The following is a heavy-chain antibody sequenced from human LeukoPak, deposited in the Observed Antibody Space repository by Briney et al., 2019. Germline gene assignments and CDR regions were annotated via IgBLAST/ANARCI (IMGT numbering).Heavy chain of an antibody. J-gene: IGHJ6*02. D-gene: IGHD5-12*01. V-gene: IGHV3-21*01. CDR3: ARDLGGWLGCGMDV. CDR2: ISSSSSYI. CDR1: GFTFSSYS. Sequence: GGSLRLSCAASGFTFSSYSMNWVRQAPGKGLEWVSSISSSSSYIYYADSVKGRFTISRDNAKNSLYLQMNSLRAEDTAVYYCARDLGGWLGCGMDVWGQGTTVTVSS.